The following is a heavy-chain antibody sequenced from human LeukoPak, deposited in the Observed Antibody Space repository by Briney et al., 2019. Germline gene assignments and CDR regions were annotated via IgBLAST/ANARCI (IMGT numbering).Heavy chain of an antibody. CDR2: IYYSGST. D-gene: IGHD3-3*01. Sequence: SETLSLTCAVSGGSISSSNCWSWIRQPPGKGLEWIGYIYYSGSTNYNPSLKSRVTISVDTSKNQFSLKLSSVTAADTAVYYCARVSSNYDFWSGYYYNWFDPWGQGTLVTVSS. CDR1: GGSISSSNC. J-gene: IGHJ5*02. CDR3: ARVSSNYDFWSGYYYNWFDP. V-gene: IGHV4-61*01.